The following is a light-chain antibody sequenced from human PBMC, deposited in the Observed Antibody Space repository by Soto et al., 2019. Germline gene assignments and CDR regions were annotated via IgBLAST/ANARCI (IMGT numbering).Light chain of an antibody. CDR1: QSLLHSNGYNY. CDR2: LGS. J-gene: IGKJ1*01. V-gene: IGKV2-28*01. CDR3: MQALQAPLT. Sequence: DIVMTQSPLSLPVTPGEPASISCRSSQSLLHSNGYNYLDWYVQKPGQSPQLLIYLGSNRASGVPDRCSGSGSGTDFTLKISRVEAEDVGLYYCMQALQAPLTFGQGTKVDIK.